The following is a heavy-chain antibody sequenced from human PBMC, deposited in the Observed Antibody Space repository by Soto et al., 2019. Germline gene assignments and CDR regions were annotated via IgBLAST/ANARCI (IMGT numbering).Heavy chain of an antibody. Sequence: PSETLSLTCAVYGGSFSGYYWSWIRQPPGKGLEWIGEINHSGSTNYNPSLKSRVTISVDTSKNQFSLKLSSVTAADTAVYYCARVGRPASFYDFWSGYRENWFDPWGQGTLVTVSS. D-gene: IGHD3-3*01. V-gene: IGHV4-34*01. CDR1: GGSFSGYY. CDR2: INHSGST. CDR3: ARVGRPASFYDFWSGYRENWFDP. J-gene: IGHJ5*02.